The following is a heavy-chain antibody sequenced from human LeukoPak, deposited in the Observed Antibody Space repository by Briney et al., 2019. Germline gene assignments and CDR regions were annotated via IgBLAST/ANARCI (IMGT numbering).Heavy chain of an antibody. CDR1: GFTFSSYE. J-gene: IGHJ4*02. D-gene: IGHD6-6*01. V-gene: IGHV3-48*03. CDR2: ISNSGSNR. CDR3: ARDTIAAFGFFDY. Sequence: GGSLRLSCAASGFTFSSYEMNWVRQAPGKGLEWVSYISNSGSNRYYADSAKGRFTISRDNAKNSVYLQMNSLRAEDTAVYYCARDTIAAFGFFDYWGQGTLVTVSS.